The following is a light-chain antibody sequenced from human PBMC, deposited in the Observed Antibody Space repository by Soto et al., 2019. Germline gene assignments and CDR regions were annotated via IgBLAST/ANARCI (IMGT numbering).Light chain of an antibody. CDR3: SSYAGSNNFV. V-gene: IGLV2-8*01. CDR2: EVS. J-gene: IGLJ1*01. CDR1: SSDVGGYNY. Sequence: QSALTQPPSASXXPGQSVTISCTGTSSDVGGYNYVSWYQQHPGKAPKLMIYEVSERPSGVPDRFSGSKSSNTASLTVSGLQADDEADDYCSSYAGSNNFVFGTGTKLTVL.